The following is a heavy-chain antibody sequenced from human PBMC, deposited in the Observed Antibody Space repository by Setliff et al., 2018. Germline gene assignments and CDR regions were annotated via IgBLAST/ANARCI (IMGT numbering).Heavy chain of an antibody. Sequence: ASVKVSCKTSGYPFVGYFIYWMRQAPGQGLEWVGWIDPKSGRTKYAVRFQGRVTMTRDTSSSTIYMEVNSLTSDDTAVYFCAKQGDLAFDYWGQGTQVTSPQ. V-gene: IGHV1-2*02. D-gene: IGHD3-16*01. CDR2: IDPKSGRT. CDR1: GYPFVGYF. CDR3: AKQGDLAFDY. J-gene: IGHJ4*02.